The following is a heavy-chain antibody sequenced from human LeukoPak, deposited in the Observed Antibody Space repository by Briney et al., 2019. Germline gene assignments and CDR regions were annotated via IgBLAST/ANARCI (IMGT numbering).Heavy chain of an antibody. J-gene: IGHJ4*02. CDR2: ISGDGSMT. D-gene: IGHD6-6*01. CDR1: GFSLRSYG. Sequence: GGSLRLSCAVSGFSLRSYGMHWVRQAPGKGLVWVSRISGDGSMTNYADSVKGRFTISRDNAKNTVYLQMNSLRAEDTAVYYCARYSSSSGGASHYFDYWGQGTLVTVSS. CDR3: ARYSSSSGGASHYFDY. V-gene: IGHV3-74*01.